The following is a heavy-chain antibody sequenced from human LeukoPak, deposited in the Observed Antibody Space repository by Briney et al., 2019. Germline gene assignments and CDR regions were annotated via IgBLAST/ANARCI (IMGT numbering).Heavy chain of an antibody. CDR3: ATPLDYYDSSGYHQGGD. CDR2: IKEDGSKK. V-gene: IGHV3-7*03. CDR1: GFTFSSYW. D-gene: IGHD3-22*01. Sequence: GGSLRLSCAASGFTFSSYWMTWVRQAPGKGLEWVANIKEDGSKKDYVDSVKGRFTISRDNAKNSLYLQMNSLRAEDTAVYYCATPLDYYDSSGYHQGGDWGQGTLVTVSS. J-gene: IGHJ4*02.